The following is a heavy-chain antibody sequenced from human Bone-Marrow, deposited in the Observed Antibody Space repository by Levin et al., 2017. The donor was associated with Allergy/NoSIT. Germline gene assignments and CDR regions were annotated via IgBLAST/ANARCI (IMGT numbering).Heavy chain of an antibody. V-gene: IGHV1-69*01. CDR2: IIPMFGTP. Sequence: KISCKSSGGTFTTYLFAWVRQAPGQGLEWMGGIIPMFGTPNYAQKFKGRVTISADESATTIYMELNSLGFDDSAVYFCARGVVVADTDTYFDPWGRGTLVIVSS. D-gene: IGHD6-19*01. CDR1: GGTFTTYL. J-gene: IGHJ5*02. CDR3: ARGVVVADTDTYFDP.